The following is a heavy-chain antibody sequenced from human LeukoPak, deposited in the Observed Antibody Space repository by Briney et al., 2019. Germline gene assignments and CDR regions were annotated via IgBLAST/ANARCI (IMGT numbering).Heavy chain of an antibody. D-gene: IGHD2-8*01. CDR1: GYTFTDFG. CDR2: ISHYNGNT. J-gene: IGHJ4*01. Sequence: ASVEVSCKASGYTFTDFGINWVRRAPGHGLEWMGRISHYNGNTNYKQKFRGRVTMTTDTSTNTAYMELTNLESDDTAVYYCARGGSNGLDLWGQGTLVSVSS. V-gene: IGHV1-18*01. CDR3: ARGGSNGLDL.